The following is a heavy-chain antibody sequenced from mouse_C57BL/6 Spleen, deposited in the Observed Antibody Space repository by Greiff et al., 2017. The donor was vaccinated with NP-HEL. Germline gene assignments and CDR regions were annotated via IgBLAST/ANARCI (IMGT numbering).Heavy chain of an antibody. CDR1: GYTFTDYY. Sequence: VQLQQSGPELVKPGASVKISCKASGYTFTDYYMNWVKQSHGKSLEWIGDINPNNGGTSYNQKFKGKATLTVDKSSSTAYMELRSLTSEDSAVYYCANSNYEDAMDYWGQGTSVTVSS. J-gene: IGHJ4*01. D-gene: IGHD2-5*01. V-gene: IGHV1-26*01. CDR2: INPNNGGT. CDR3: ANSNYEDAMDY.